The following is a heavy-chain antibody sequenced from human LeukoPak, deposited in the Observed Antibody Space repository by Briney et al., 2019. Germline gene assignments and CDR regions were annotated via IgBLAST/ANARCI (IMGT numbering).Heavy chain of an antibody. V-gene: IGHV1-69*13. J-gene: IGHJ6*02. CDR3: ARGGTQYYDFWSGYSLAPYYYYYGMDV. CDR2: IIPIFGTA. D-gene: IGHD3-3*01. Sequence: SVKVSCKASGGTFSSYAISWVRQAPGQGLEWMGGIIPIFGTANYAQKFQGRVTITADESTSTAYMELSSLRSEDTAVYYCARGGTQYYDFWSGYSLAPYYYYYGMDVWGQGTTVTVSS. CDR1: GGTFSSYA.